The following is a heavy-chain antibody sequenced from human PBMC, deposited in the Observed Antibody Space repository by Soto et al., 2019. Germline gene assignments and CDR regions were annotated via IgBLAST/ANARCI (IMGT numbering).Heavy chain of an antibody. CDR3: AHRTSTYYDFWSGYFFPCFDP. CDR1: GFSLSTSGVG. V-gene: IGHV2-5*02. CDR2: IYWDDDK. Sequence: SGPTLVNPTQTLTLTCTFSGFSLSTSGVGVGWIRQPPGKALEWLALIYWDDDKRYSPSLKSRLTITKDTSKNQVVLTMTNMDPVDTATYYCAHRTSTYYDFWSGYFFPCFDPWGQGTLVTVSS. J-gene: IGHJ5*02. D-gene: IGHD3-3*01.